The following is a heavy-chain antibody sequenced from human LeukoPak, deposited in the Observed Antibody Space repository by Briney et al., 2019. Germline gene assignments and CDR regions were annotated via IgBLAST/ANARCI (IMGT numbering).Heavy chain of an antibody. V-gene: IGHV3-33*08. D-gene: IGHD2/OR15-2a*01. J-gene: IGHJ6*02. CDR2: IWYDGSNK. Sequence: GGSLRLSCAASGFTVRSNYMNWVRQAPGKGLEWVAVIWYDGSNKYYADSVKGRFTISRDNSKNTLYLQMNSLRAEDTAVYYCARVNINYYYGMDVWGQGTTVTVSS. CDR3: ARVNINYYYGMDV. CDR1: GFTVRSNY.